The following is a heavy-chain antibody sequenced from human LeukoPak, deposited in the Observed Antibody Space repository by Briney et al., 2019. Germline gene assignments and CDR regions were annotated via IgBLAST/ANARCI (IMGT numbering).Heavy chain of an antibody. V-gene: IGHV4-38-2*01. CDR2: VYHSGST. J-gene: IGHJ4*02. Sequence: PSETLSLTCAVSDYSISSGNYWGWIRQPPGKGLEWIGSVYHSGSTHYRPSLKSRVTISVDTPKNQFSLKLSSVTAADTAVYYCARNDSSGYFDCWGQGTLVTVSS. CDR1: DYSISSGNY. D-gene: IGHD3-22*01. CDR3: ARNDSSGYFDC.